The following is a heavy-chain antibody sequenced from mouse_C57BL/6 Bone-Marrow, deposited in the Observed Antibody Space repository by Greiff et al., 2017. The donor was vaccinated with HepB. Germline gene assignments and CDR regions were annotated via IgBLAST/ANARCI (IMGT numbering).Heavy chain of an antibody. D-gene: IGHD2-14*01. J-gene: IGHJ4*01. CDR2: ISYDGSN. V-gene: IGHV3-6*01. CDR1: GYSITSGYY. CDR3: ARVVRRAMDY. Sequence: EVQVVESGPGLVKPSQSLSLTCSVPGYSITSGYYWNWIRQFPGNKLEWMGYISYDGSNNYNPSLKNRISITRDTSKNQFFLKLNSVTTEDTATYYCARVVRRAMDYWGQGTSVTVSS.